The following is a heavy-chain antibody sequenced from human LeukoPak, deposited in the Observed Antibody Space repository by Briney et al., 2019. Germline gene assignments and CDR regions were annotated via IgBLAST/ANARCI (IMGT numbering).Heavy chain of an antibody. CDR3: ARGSSDIISSGWEIIDY. D-gene: IGHD6-19*01. CDR1: GYTFTSYG. J-gene: IGHJ4*02. Sequence: GASVKVSCKASGYTFTSYGISWVRQAPGQGLEWMGWISAYNGNTNYAQKLQGRVTMTTDTSTSTAYMELSSLRSEDTAVYYCARGSSDIISSGWEIIDYWGQGTLVTVSS. CDR2: ISAYNGNT. V-gene: IGHV1-18*01.